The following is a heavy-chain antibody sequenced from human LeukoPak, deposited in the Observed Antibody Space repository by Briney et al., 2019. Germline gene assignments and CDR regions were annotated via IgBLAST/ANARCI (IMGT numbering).Heavy chain of an antibody. J-gene: IGHJ4*02. CDR3: ARDSAAAGGLSFDY. CDR2: INLNSGGT. V-gene: IGHV1-2*02. CDR1: GYTFIGYY. D-gene: IGHD6-13*01. Sequence: GASVTVSCKASGYTFIGYYMHWVRQAPGQGLEWMGWINLNSGGTKYAQKFQGRVTMTRDTSNTTAYMELSRLRSDDTAVYYCARDSAAAGGLSFDYWGQGTLATVSS.